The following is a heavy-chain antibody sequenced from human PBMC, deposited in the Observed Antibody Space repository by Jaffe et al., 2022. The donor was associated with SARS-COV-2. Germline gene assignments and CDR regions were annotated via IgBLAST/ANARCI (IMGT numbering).Heavy chain of an antibody. CDR1: GGSISSSSYY. CDR2: IYYSGST. V-gene: IGHV4-39*01. CDR3: ARGSPGVIGYFDWLPPAEFDY. Sequence: QLQLQESGPGLVKPSETLSLTCTVSGGSISSSSYYWGWIRQPPGKGLEWIGSIYYSGSTYYNPSLKSRVTISVDTSKNQFSLKLSSVTAADTAVYYCARGSPGVIGYFDWLPPAEFDYWGQGTLVTVSS. J-gene: IGHJ4*02. D-gene: IGHD3-9*01.